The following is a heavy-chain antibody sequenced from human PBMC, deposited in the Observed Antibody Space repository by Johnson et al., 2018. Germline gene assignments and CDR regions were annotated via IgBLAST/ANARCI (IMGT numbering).Heavy chain of an antibody. Sequence: VQLVASGGGVVQPGRSLRLSCAASGFTFSSYGMHWVRQAPGKGLEWVAVIWYDGSNKYYADSVKGRFTISRDNSKNTLYLQMNSLRAEDTAVYYCARARSWGIQLYYYYYGMDVWGQGTTVTVSS. CDR1: GFTFSSYG. J-gene: IGHJ6*02. V-gene: IGHV3-33*01. CDR2: IWYDGSNK. D-gene: IGHD5-18*01. CDR3: ARARSWGIQLYYYYYGMDV.